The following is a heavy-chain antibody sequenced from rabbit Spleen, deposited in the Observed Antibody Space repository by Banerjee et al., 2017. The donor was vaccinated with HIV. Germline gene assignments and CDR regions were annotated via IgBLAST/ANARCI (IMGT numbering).Heavy chain of an antibody. D-gene: IGHD4-2*01. CDR1: GSDISSYS. Sequence: QSLEESGGDLVKPGASLTLTCTASGSDISSYSMCWVRQAPGKRPEWIACIYVGNGGNTYYATWAKGRSTISKTSSTTVSLQVTSLTVADTATYFCARDAGTYDYIDGVFNLWGPGTLVTVS. CDR2: IYVGNGGNT. J-gene: IGHJ4*01. CDR3: ARDAGTYDYIDGVFNL. V-gene: IGHV1S40*01.